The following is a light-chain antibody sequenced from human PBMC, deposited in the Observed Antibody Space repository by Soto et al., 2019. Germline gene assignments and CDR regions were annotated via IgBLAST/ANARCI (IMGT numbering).Light chain of an antibody. CDR1: QAIRNS. V-gene: IGKV1-17*01. J-gene: IGKJ4*01. CDR2: ATS. Sequence: DIQMTQSPSSLSASVGDRVTITCQASQAIRNSLGWYQQKPGKAPTRLIYATSSLERGVPPRFSGSGSATEFTLTINSLQPEDFATYYCLQHDFYPRTFGGGTKVEI. CDR3: LQHDFYPRT.